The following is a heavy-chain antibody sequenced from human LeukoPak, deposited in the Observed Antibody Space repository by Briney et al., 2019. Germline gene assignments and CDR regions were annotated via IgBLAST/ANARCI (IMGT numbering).Heavy chain of an antibody. D-gene: IGHD3-10*01. CDR3: ARVSRGVPRGWFDP. J-gene: IGHJ5*02. CDR1: GGSFSGYY. CDR2: INHSGST. Sequence: SETLSLTCAVYGGSFSGYYWSWIRQPPGKGLEWIGEINHSGSTNYNPSLKSRVTISVDTSKNQFSLKLSSVTAADTAVYYCARVSRGVPRGWFDPWGQGTLVTVSS. V-gene: IGHV4-34*01.